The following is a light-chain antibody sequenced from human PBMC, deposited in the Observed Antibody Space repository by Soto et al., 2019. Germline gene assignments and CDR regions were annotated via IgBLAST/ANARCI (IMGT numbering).Light chain of an antibody. Sequence: EILMTQSPATLSVSPGERVTLSCRASQSVSSNLAWYQQKPGQAPRLLIYGASARATGIPARFSGSGSGTEFTLTISSLQSEDLALYYCQQYNNWPPTWTFGQGTKVDIK. CDR1: QSVSSN. CDR3: QQYNNWPPTWT. V-gene: IGKV3-15*01. CDR2: GAS. J-gene: IGKJ1*01.